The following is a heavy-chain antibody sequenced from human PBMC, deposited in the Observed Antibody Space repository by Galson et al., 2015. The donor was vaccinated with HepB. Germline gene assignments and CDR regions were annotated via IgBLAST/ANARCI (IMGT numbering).Heavy chain of an antibody. V-gene: IGHV4-30-4*01. D-gene: IGHD6-6*01. J-gene: IGHJ4*02. CDR1: GSISSGDYY. CDR3: ARVSIAAFIRYFDY. CDR2: IYYSGST. Sequence: GSISSGDYYWSWIRQPPGKGLEWIGYIYYSGSTYYNPSLKSRVTISVDTSKNQFSLKLSSVTAADTAVYYCARVSIAAFIRYFDYWGQGTLVTVSS.